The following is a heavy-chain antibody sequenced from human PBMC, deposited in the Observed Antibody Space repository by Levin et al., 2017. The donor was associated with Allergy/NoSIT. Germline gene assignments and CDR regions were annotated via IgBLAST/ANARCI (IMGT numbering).Heavy chain of an antibody. CDR3: ARGWADYYDSSGYYYFDY. V-gene: IGHV4-34*01. D-gene: IGHD3-22*01. CDR1: GGSFSGYY. J-gene: IGHJ4*02. Sequence: SQTLSLTCAVYGGSFSGYYWSWIRQPPGKGLEWIGEINHSGSTNYNPSLKSRVTISIDTSKNQFSLKLSSVTAADTAVYYCARGWADYYDSSGYYYFDYWGQGTLVTVSS. CDR2: INHSGST.